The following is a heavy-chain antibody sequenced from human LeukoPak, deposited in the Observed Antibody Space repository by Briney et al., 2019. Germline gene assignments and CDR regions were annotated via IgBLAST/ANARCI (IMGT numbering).Heavy chain of an antibody. Sequence: SETLSLTCAVSGSSISSSNWWSWVRQPPGKGLEWIGEIYHSGGTNYNPSLKSRVTISVDKSKNQFSLKLSSVTAADTAVYYCASAPIKVVAAMGRTGYMDVWGKWTTVTISS. V-gene: IGHV4-4*02. CDR1: GSSISSSNW. CDR3: ASAPIKVVAAMGRTGYMDV. CDR2: IYHSGGT. D-gene: IGHD2-15*01. J-gene: IGHJ6*03.